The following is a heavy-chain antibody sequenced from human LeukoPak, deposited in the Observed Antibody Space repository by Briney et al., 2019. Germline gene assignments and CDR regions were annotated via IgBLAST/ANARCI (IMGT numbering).Heavy chain of an antibody. Sequence: PGGSLRLSCAVSGFTFNSYAMSWVRQAPGKGLEWVSTISGSGGSTYYADSVMGRFTISRDNSKNTLYLQMNSLRAEDTAVYYCARVVNWNYRYWGQGTLVTVSS. J-gene: IGHJ4*02. V-gene: IGHV3-23*01. D-gene: IGHD1-7*01. CDR3: ARVVNWNYRY. CDR1: GFTFNSYA. CDR2: ISGSGGST.